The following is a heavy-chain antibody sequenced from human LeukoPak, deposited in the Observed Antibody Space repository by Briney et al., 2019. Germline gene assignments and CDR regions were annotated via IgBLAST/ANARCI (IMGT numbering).Heavy chain of an antibody. Sequence: PSETLSLTCAASGGSISSGSYYWSWIRQPAGKGLEWIGRVYTSGSTNYNPSLKSRVTISVDTSKNQFSLKLSSVTAADTAVYYCARGPYCSGGSCYSNDAFDIWGQGTMVTVSS. CDR1: GGSISSGSYY. V-gene: IGHV4-61*02. CDR2: VYTSGST. D-gene: IGHD2-15*01. CDR3: ARGPYCSGGSCYSNDAFDI. J-gene: IGHJ3*02.